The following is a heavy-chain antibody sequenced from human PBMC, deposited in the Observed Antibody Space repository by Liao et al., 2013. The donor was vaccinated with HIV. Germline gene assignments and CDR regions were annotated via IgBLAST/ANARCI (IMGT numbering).Heavy chain of an antibody. Sequence: QVQLQESGPGLVKPSQTLSLTCTVSGGSISSGSYYWSWIRQPAGKGLEWIGRMYTSGSTNYNPSLKSRVTTSVDTSKNQFSLKLSSVTAADTAVYYCAREQRAWDYVWVGAFDIWGQGTMVTVSS. CDR1: GGSISSGSYY. J-gene: IGHJ3*02. V-gene: IGHV4-61*02. CDR3: AREQRAWDYVWVGAFDI. CDR2: MYTSGST. D-gene: IGHD3-16*01.